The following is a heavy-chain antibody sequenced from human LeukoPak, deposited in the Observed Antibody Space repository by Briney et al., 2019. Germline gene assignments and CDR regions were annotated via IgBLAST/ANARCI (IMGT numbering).Heavy chain of an antibody. CDR3: AKATGYLL. Sequence: PGGSLRLSCTVSGFTVSSNSMSWVRQAPGKGLEWVSFIYSDNTHYSDSVKGRFTISRDDSENTLSLQMNSLRAEDTAVYYCAKATGYLLWGQGTLVTVSS. CDR2: IYSDNT. CDR1: GFTVSSNS. J-gene: IGHJ4*02. V-gene: IGHV3-53*01. D-gene: IGHD1-14*01.